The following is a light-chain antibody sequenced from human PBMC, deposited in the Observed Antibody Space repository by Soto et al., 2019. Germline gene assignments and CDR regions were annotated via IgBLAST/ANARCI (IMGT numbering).Light chain of an antibody. CDR3: QTWGTGIGV. CDR1: SGHSSYA. CDR2: LNSDGSH. J-gene: IGLJ2*01. Sequence: QSVLTQSPSASASLGASVKLTCTLSSGHSSYAIAWHQQQPEKGPRYLMKLNSDGSHSKGDGIPDRFSGSSSGAERYLTISLLQSEDEADYYCQTWGTGIGVFGGGTKLTVL. V-gene: IGLV4-69*01.